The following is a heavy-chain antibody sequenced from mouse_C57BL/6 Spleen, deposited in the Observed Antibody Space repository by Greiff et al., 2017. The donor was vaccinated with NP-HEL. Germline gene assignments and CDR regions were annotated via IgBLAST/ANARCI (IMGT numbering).Heavy chain of an antibody. CDR2: IWRGGDT. CDR3: AKTLHYYGSRFDV. V-gene: IGHV2-5*01. D-gene: IGHD1-1*01. Sequence: VQRVESGPGLVQPSQSLSITCTVSGFSLTSYGVHWVRQSPGKGLEWLGVIWRGGDTDYNAAFMSRLSITKDNSKSQVFFKMNSLQADDTAIYYCAKTLHYYGSRFDVWGTGTTVTVSS. J-gene: IGHJ1*03. CDR1: GFSLTSYG.